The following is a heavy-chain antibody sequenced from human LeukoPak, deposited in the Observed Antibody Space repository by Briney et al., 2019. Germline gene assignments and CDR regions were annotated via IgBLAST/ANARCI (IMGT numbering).Heavy chain of an antibody. Sequence: KPSETLSLTCTVSGGSISSSSYYWGWIRQPPGKGLEWIGSIYYSGSTYYNPSLKSRVTISVDTSKNQFSLKLSSVTAADTAVYYCARTEIVVVPAAGCRNWFDPWGQGTLVTVSS. D-gene: IGHD2-2*01. CDR3: ARTEIVVVPAAGCRNWFDP. V-gene: IGHV4-39*01. CDR2: IYYSGST. CDR1: GGSISSSSYY. J-gene: IGHJ5*02.